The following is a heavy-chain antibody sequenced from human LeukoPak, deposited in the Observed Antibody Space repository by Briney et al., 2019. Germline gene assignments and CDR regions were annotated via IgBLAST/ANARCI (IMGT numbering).Heavy chain of an antibody. Sequence: KISCKGSGSSFTSYWIGWVRQMPGKGLEWMGIIYPVDSDTRYSPSFQGQVTISADKSISTAYLQWSSLKASDTAMYYCARRLSRLTPWFGESYSYWYFDLWGRGTLVTVSS. D-gene: IGHD3-10*01. J-gene: IGHJ2*01. V-gene: IGHV5-51*01. CDR2: IYPVDSDT. CDR1: GSSFTSYW. CDR3: ARRLSRLTPWFGESYSYWYFDL.